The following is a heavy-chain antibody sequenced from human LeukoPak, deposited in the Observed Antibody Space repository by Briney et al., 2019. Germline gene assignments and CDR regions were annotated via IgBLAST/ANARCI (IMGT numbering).Heavy chain of an antibody. CDR1: GFTVSSIY. CDR2: IYSGGST. J-gene: IGHJ4*02. CDR3: ARVPPYSSGPYFDY. Sequence: PGGSLRLSCAASGFTVSSIYMSWVRQAPGKGLEWVSVIYSGGSTYYADSVKGRFTISRDNSKNTLYLQMNSLRAEDTAVYYCARVPPYSSGPYFDYWGQGTLVTVSS. D-gene: IGHD5-18*01. V-gene: IGHV3-53*01.